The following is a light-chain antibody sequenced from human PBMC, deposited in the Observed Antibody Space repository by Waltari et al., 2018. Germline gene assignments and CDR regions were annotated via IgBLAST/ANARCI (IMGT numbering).Light chain of an antibody. CDR1: SLRSPS. CDR3: NSRASGGNHL. CDR2: VQN. J-gene: IGLJ2*01. Sequence: SSELTQDPDVAVALGQTVKITCQGDSLRSPSASWYQQKPGQAPALVMSVQNNRAPGIPDRFSGFSSGSTTTLTISGAQAEDEADYYCNSRASGGNHLFGGGTKLTV. V-gene: IGLV3-19*01.